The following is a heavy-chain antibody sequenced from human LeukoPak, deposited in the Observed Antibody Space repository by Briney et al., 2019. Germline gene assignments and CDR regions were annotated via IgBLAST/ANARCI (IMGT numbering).Heavy chain of an antibody. CDR3: ASGYAFDV. CDR2: TYYRSQWHN. CDR1: GDSVSNNNGA. Sequence: SQTLSLTSAISGDSVSNNNGAWNWLRQSPSRGLEWLGRTYYRSQWHNDYARSVMSRISVDPDTSKNQCSLHLSSVTPDDTAVYYCASGYAFDVWGRGTMVTVSS. J-gene: IGHJ3*01. V-gene: IGHV6-1*01.